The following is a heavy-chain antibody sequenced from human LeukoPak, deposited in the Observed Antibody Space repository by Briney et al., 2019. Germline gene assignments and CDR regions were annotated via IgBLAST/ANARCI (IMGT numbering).Heavy chain of an antibody. CDR1: GGSISGSY. CDR3: ARHGDYASTTYDFDY. CDR2: IYYSGST. Sequence: SETLSLTCTVSGGSISGSYWSWIRQPPGKGLEWDGYIYYSGSTNYNPSLGSRVTISVDTSKNQFTLKLSSVTAADTAVYYCARHGDYASTTYDFDYWGQGTLVTVSS. V-gene: IGHV4-59*08. D-gene: IGHD2/OR15-2a*01. J-gene: IGHJ4*02.